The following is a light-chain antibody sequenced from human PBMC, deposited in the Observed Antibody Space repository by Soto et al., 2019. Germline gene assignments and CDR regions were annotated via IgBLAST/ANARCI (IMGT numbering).Light chain of an antibody. CDR1: QGISVY. J-gene: IGKJ4*01. CDR3: QKYNSAPLT. Sequence: DIQMTQSPSSLSASLGDRVTITCRASQGISVYLAWFQQKPGKVPKLLIYAASTLQSGVPSRFSGSGSGTDFTLTISSLQPEGVATYYCQKYNSAPLTFGGGTKVEIK. CDR2: AAS. V-gene: IGKV1-27*01.